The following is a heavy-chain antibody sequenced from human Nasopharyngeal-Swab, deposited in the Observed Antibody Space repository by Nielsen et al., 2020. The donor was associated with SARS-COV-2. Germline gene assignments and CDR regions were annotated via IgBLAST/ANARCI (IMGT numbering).Heavy chain of an antibody. Sequence: SETLSLTCTVSGGSISSYYWSWIRQPPGKGLEWIGYIYYSGSTNYNPPLKSRVTISVDTSKNQFSLKLSSVTAADTAVYYCARDKGDGYNSFDYWGQGTLVTVSS. CDR2: IYYSGST. J-gene: IGHJ4*02. CDR1: GGSISSYY. CDR3: ARDKGDGYNSFDY. D-gene: IGHD5-24*01. V-gene: IGHV4-59*01.